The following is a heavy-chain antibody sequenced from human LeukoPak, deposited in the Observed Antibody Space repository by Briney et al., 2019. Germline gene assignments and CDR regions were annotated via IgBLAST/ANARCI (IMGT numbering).Heavy chain of an antibody. CDR3: ARENAVATGAFDY. J-gene: IGHJ4*02. V-gene: IGHV3-48*01. CDR2: ITGSGEIS. Sequence: GGSLRLSCAASGFTFSSYGISWLRQAPGKGLEWVSHITGSGEISHYANSVQGRFTISRDNAKNSLYLQMNSLRAEDTAVYYCARENAVATGAFDYWGRGTLVTVSS. CDR1: GFTFSSYG. D-gene: IGHD5-12*01.